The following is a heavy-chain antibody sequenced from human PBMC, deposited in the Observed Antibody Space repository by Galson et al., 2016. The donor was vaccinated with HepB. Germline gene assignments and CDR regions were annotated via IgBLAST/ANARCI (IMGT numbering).Heavy chain of an antibody. V-gene: IGHV4-39*02. CDR2: IFHRGGT. Sequence: IRQPPGKGLEWIGSIFHRGGTYYNPSLNSRATISVDTSKNHFSLKLRSVTAADTAVYYCARRGYGGHSGWFDPWGQGTLVPVSS. CDR3: ARRGYGGHSGWFDP. D-gene: IGHD4-23*01. J-gene: IGHJ5*02.